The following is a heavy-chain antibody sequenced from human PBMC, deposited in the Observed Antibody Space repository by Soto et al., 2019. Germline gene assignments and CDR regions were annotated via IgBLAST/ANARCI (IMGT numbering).Heavy chain of an antibody. D-gene: IGHD3-10*01. CDR2: ISGSGGST. Sequence: GGSLRLSCAASGFTCNSYAMSWVRQAPGKGLEWVSAISGSGGSTYYADAVKGRFTISRDNSKNTLYRQMNSLRAEDTAVYYCANTPGGSVLMVRGVIIPFDYWGEGTLVTVSS. V-gene: IGHV3-23*01. CDR1: GFTCNSYA. J-gene: IGHJ4*02. CDR3: ANTPGGSVLMVRGVIIPFDY.